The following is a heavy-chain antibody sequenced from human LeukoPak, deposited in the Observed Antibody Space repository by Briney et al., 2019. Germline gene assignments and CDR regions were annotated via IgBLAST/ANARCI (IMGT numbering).Heavy chain of an antibody. D-gene: IGHD2-2*02. CDR1: GFTFSGSA. J-gene: IGHJ5*02. Sequence: PGGSLRLSCAASGFTFSGSAMHWVRQASGKGLEWVGRIRSKANSYATAYAASVKGRFTISRDDSKNTAYLQMNSLKTEDTAVYYCTRPNIPVWFDPWGQGTLVTVSS. CDR2: IRSKANSYAT. CDR3: TRPNIPVWFDP. V-gene: IGHV3-73*01.